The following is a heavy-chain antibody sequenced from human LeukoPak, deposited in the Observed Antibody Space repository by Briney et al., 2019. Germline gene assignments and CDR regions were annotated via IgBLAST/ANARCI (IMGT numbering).Heavy chain of an antibody. D-gene: IGHD2-15*01. CDR1: GGTFSSYA. CDR3: AREKGYAKTSFDY. Sequence: SVKVSCKASGGTFSSYAISWVRQAPGQGLEWMGRIIPIFGTANYAQKFQGRVTITTDESTSTAYMELSSLRSEDTAVYYCAREKGYAKTSFDYWGQGTLVTVSS. J-gene: IGHJ4*02. CDR2: IIPIFGTA. V-gene: IGHV1-69*05.